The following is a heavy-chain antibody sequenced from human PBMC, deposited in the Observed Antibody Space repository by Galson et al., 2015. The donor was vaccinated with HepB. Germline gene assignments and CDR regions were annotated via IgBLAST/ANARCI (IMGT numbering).Heavy chain of an antibody. V-gene: IGHV1-24*01. CDR3: ATDLVAEGWDYYYYGMDV. CDR2: FDPEDGET. Sequence: SVKVSCKVSGYTLTELSMHWVRQAPGKGLEWMGGFDPEDGETIYAQKFQGRVTMTEDTSTDTAYMELSSLRSEDTAVYYRATDLVAEGWDYYYYGMDVWGQGTTVTVSS. CDR1: GYTLTELS. J-gene: IGHJ6*02. D-gene: IGHD2-15*01.